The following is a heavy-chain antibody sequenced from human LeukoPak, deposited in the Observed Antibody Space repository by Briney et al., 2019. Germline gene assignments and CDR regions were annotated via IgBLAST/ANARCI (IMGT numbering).Heavy chain of an antibody. J-gene: IGHJ4*02. CDR2: MNPNSGNT. V-gene: IGHV1-8*03. CDR1: GYTFTSYD. Sequence: PGASAKVSCKASGYTFTSYDINWVRQATGQGLEWMGWMNPNSGNTGYAQKFQGRVTITRNTSISTAYMELSSLRSEDTAVYYCARELLWFGESNFDYWGQGTLVTVSS. CDR3: ARELLWFGESNFDY. D-gene: IGHD3-10*01.